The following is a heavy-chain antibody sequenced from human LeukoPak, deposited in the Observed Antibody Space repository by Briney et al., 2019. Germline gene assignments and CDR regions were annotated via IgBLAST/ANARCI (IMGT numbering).Heavy chain of an antibody. CDR1: GFTFSSYW. CDR2: IKQDGSEK. CDR3: ARVEEPDLWSGYTQDY. V-gene: IGHV3-7*01. J-gene: IGHJ4*02. Sequence: PGGSLRLSCAASGFTFSSYWMSWVRQAPGKGLEWVANIKQDGSEKYCVDSVKGRFTISRDNAKNSLYLQMNSLRAEDTAVYYCARVEEPDLWSGYTQDYWGQGTLVTVSS. D-gene: IGHD3-3*01.